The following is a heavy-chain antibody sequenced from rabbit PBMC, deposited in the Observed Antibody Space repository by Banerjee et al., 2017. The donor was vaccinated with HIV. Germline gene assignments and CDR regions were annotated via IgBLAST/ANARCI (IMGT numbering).Heavy chain of an antibody. CDR3: ARDRGSGYAGGGLDL. J-gene: IGHJ4*01. CDR2: IDPVFGST. Sequence: QEQLKESGGGLVQPGGSLKLSCKASGFDFSSYAMSWVRQAPGKGLEWIGYIDPVFGSTYYASWVNGRFTISKTSSTTVTLQMTSLTAADTATYFCARDRGSGYAGGGLDLWGQGTLVTVS. V-gene: IGHV1S39*01. D-gene: IGHD8-1*01. CDR1: GFDFSSYA.